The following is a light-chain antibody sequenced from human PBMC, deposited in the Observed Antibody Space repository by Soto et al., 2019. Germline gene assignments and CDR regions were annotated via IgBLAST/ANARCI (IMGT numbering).Light chain of an antibody. CDR2: KVS. V-gene: IGKV2-30*01. CDR1: QSLVYSDGNTY. CDR3: LQGTYWPRLT. J-gene: IGKJ4*01. Sequence: DVVMTQSPLSLPVTLGQPASISCRSSQSLVYSDGNTYLNWFHQRPGQSPRRLIYKVSNRDSGVPARFSSGGSGTDYSLKNSRGEAGEVGVYYCLQGTYWPRLTFGGGTKVEIK.